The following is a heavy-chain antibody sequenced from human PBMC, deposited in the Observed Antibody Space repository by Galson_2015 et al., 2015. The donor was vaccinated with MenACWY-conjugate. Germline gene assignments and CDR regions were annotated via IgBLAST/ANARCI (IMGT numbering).Heavy chain of an antibody. CDR3: ARRVRRLTKPFDS. Sequence: ETLSLTCTVSGYSISSGSFWAWIRQTPGKGLEWLGTTHHSGGTYYNPSLQSRVTISFDTSKNEVSLRLNSVTAADPAVYFCARRVRRLTKPFDSWGQGLLVTVSS. J-gene: IGHJ4*02. V-gene: IGHV4-38-2*02. CDR1: GYSISSGSF. CDR2: THHSGGT. D-gene: IGHD3-10*01.